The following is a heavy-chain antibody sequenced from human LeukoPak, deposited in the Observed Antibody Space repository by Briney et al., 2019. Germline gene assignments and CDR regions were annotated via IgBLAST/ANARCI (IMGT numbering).Heavy chain of an antibody. CDR2: IYYSGST. CDR1: GGSISSYY. D-gene: IGHD1-20*01. J-gene: IGHJ4*02. Sequence: XETLSLTCTVSGGSISSYYWSWIRQPPGKGLEWIGYIYYSGSTNYNPSLKSRVTISVDTSKNQFSLKLSSVTAADTAVYYCARKDNFLDYFDYWGQGTLVTVSS. CDR3: ARKDNFLDYFDY. V-gene: IGHV4-59*08.